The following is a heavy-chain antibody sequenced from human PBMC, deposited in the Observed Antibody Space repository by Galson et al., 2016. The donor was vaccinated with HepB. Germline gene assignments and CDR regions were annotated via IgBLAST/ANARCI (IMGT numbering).Heavy chain of an antibody. J-gene: IGHJ4*02. Sequence: SLRLSCAASGFTFSGYAMHWVRQASGKGLEWVGRIRSKANSYATAYAASVKGRFTISRDDSKNTAYLQMNSLKTEDTAVYYCTRWSRDGYNSDFDFWGQGTLVTVPS. CDR1: GFTFSGYA. CDR3: TRWSRDGYNSDFDF. V-gene: IGHV3-73*01. CDR2: IRSKANSYAT. D-gene: IGHD5-24*01.